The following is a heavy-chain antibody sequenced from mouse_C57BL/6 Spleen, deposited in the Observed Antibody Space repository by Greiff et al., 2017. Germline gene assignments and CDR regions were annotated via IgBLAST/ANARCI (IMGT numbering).Heavy chain of an antibody. J-gene: IGHJ4*01. CDR1: GFSLTSYA. CDR3: AIYDGYYYAMDY. D-gene: IGHD2-3*01. CDR2: IWTGGGT. V-gene: IGHV2-9-1*01. Sequence: VMLVESGPGLVAPSQSLSITCTVSGFSLTSYAISWVRQPPGKGLEWLGVIWTGGGTNNNSALKSRLSISKDNSKSHVILKKNRLRTDDTAGYYCAIYDGYYYAMDYWGQGTSVTVSS.